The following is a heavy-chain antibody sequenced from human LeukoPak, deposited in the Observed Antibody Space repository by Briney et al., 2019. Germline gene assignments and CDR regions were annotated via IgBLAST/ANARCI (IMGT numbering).Heavy chain of an antibody. V-gene: IGHV4-39*01. J-gene: IGHJ4*02. CDR2: VYYTGTT. D-gene: IGHD3-10*01. CDR3: TRHGFYYASGPPFGY. Sequence: SETLSLTCTVSGDSIRSSSSYWGWIRQTPGKGLEWIGTVYYTGTTYYNPSLKSRVAMSVDTSKNQFSLKLNSVTATDTAVYYCTRHGFYYASGPPFGYWGLGTLVTVSS. CDR1: GDSIRSSSSY.